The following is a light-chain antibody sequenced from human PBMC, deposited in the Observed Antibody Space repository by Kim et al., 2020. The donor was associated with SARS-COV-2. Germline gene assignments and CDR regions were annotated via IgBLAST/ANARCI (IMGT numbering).Light chain of an antibody. CDR3: QAWDSSSYVV. V-gene: IGLV3-1*01. CDR2: HDY. J-gene: IGLJ2*01. CDR1: KLGEKY. Sequence: SYELTQPPSVSVSPGQTASIPCSGNKLGEKYASWYQQKTGQSPVLVMYHDYKRPSGIPERFSGSNSGTTATLTISGAQALDAADYYCQAWDSSSYVVFGGGTQLTVL.